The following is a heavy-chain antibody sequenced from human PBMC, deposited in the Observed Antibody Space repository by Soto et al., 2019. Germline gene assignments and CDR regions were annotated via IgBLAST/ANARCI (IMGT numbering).Heavy chain of an antibody. V-gene: IGHV4-59*03. J-gene: IGHJ3*02. Sequence: SETLSLTCNVSGDSITSYFRNWIRQPPGKGLEWIGCIYDSGSTNYNPSLKSRVTISLDTSKNQFSLKVTSVTAADTAVYYCVSSRSATYGDPLDIWSQGTMVTVSS. D-gene: IGHD2-15*01. CDR1: GDSITSYF. CDR3: VSSRSATYGDPLDI. CDR2: IYDSGST.